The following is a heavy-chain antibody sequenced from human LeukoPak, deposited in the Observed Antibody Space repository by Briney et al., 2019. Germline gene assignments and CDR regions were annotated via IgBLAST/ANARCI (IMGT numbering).Heavy chain of an antibody. CDR2: INHSGST. V-gene: IGHV4-34*01. J-gene: IGHJ4*02. CDR3: ARGSGWYRPYYFDY. CDR1: GGSFSGYY. D-gene: IGHD6-19*01. Sequence: PSETLSLTCAVYGGSFSGYYWSWIRQPPGKGLEWIGEINHSGSTNYNPSLKSRVIISVDTSKNQFSLKLSSVTAADTAVYYCARGSGWYRPYYFDYWGQGTLVTVSS.